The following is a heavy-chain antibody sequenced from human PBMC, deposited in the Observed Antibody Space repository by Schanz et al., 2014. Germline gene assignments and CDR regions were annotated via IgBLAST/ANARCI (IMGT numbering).Heavy chain of an antibody. D-gene: IGHD1-26*01. CDR2: ISGSDNYI. CDR3: ARGARQYSGSYSPSDY. V-gene: IGHV3-11*06. J-gene: IGHJ4*02. Sequence: QVQLVESGGGLVKPGGSLRLSCAASGFTFNDYYMHWIRQAPGKGLEWVSYISGSDNYINYADSVKGRFTISRDNAKNSLFLLMSSLRAEDSAVYYCARGARQYSGSYSPSDYWGQGTLVTVSS. CDR1: GFTFNDYY.